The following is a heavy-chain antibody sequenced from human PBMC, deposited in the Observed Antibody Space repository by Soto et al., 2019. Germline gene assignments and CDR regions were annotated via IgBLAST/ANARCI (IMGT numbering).Heavy chain of an antibody. J-gene: IGHJ4*02. D-gene: IGHD1-26*01. Sequence: GXSVKVSCKASGGTFSSYTISLVRHAPGQGLEWMGRIIPILGIANYAQKFQGRVTITADKSTSTAYMELSSLRSEDTAVYYCARDWGPPVGAPNFDYWGQGTLVTVS. CDR2: IIPILGIA. CDR1: GGTFSSYT. V-gene: IGHV1-69*04. CDR3: ARDWGPPVGAPNFDY.